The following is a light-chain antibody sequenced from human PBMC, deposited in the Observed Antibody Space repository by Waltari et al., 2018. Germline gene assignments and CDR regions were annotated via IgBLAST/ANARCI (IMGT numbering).Light chain of an antibody. V-gene: IGLV4-69*01. Sequence: QLVLTQSPSASASLGASVKLTCTLSSGHSSNIIAWLQQQPEKGPRYLMTVNLDGSHRKGDDIPDRFSGSSSGAERYLTISSLQSEDEADYYCETGGHGTWVFGGGTKLTVL. J-gene: IGLJ3*02. CDR2: VNLDGSH. CDR1: SGHSSNI. CDR3: ETGGHGTWV.